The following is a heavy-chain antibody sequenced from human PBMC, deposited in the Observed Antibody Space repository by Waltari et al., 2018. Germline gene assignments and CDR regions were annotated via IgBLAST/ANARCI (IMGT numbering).Heavy chain of an antibody. CDR3: ARGGVWNEPFIDY. J-gene: IGHJ4*02. CDR1: GFTFSSYS. Sequence: EVQLVESGGGLVQPGGSLRLSCAASGFTFSSYSMNWVRQAPGKGVEWVSYISSSSSTIYYADSVKGRFTISRDNAKNSLYLQMNSLRAEDTAVYYCARGGVWNEPFIDYWGQGTLVTVSS. D-gene: IGHD1-1*01. V-gene: IGHV3-48*01. CDR2: ISSSSSTI.